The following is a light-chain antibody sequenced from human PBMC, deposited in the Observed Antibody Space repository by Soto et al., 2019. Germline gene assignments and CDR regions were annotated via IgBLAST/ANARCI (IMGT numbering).Light chain of an antibody. CDR2: DAS. CDR1: RSVGSN. CDR3: QQYNDWAT. V-gene: IGKV3-15*01. Sequence: EIVMTQSPATLSVSPGERATLSCRASRSVGSNLAWYQQKPGQAPRLLIYDASHRATGIPARISGSGSGTEFTITVSSLQSEDFAVYYCQQYNDWATFGPGTKVDIK. J-gene: IGKJ3*01.